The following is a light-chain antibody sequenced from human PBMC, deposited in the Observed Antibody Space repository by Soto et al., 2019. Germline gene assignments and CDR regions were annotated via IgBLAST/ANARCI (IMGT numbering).Light chain of an antibody. V-gene: IGKV2-28*01. CDR2: LGS. CDR1: QSLLNYKGYVY. J-gene: IGKJ4*01. Sequence: DIVMSQSPVTLPVTPGEPASISCRSSQSLLNYKGYVYLDWYVQKPGQSPQLLIYLGSNRAYGVPDRVSGSVSGDDFTLEISRVEAEDVGIYYCMQALQIPMTFGGGTRVDI. CDR3: MQALQIPMT.